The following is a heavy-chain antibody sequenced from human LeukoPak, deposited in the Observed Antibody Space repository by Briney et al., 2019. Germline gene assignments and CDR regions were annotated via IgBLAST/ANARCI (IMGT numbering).Heavy chain of an antibody. CDR2: IYDSGIT. V-gene: IGHV4-59*01. Sequence: SETLSLTCTVSGASIKTYYWSWIRQPPGKGLEWIGWIYDSGITTYNPSLESRVTISIDTSKNQFSLKLSSVTAADTAMYYCARATNVGFFYYYGMDVWGQGSTVTVSS. CDR1: GASIKTYY. D-gene: IGHD1-14*01. J-gene: IGHJ6*02. CDR3: ARATNVGFFYYYGMDV.